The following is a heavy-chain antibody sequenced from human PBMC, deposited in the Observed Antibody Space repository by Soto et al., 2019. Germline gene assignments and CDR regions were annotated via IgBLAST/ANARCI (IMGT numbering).Heavy chain of an antibody. D-gene: IGHD5-18*01. J-gene: IGHJ4*02. V-gene: IGHV4-34*01. CDR3: ARDGYSYGSFDY. CDR2: VTHIGST. Sequence: QLQLQQWGAGLLRASETLSLPSGVFGGSFSNYSWSWIRQSPGKGLEWIGEVTHIGSTTYNPSLKSRVTISVDASKSQFSLKLSSVSAADTAVYYCARDGYSYGSFDYWGQGTLVSVSS. CDR1: GGSFSNYS.